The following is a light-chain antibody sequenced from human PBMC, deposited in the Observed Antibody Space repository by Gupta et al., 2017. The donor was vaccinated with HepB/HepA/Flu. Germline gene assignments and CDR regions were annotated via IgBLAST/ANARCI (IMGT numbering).Light chain of an antibody. CDR1: QSISSY. V-gene: IGKV1-39*01. CDR2: AAS. CDR3: QHRYSTPCI. Sequence: DIQMTQSSSSLSASVGDRVTITCRASQSISSYLNWYQQKPGKAPKLLIYAASSSQSGVPSRFSGSGSGTDFTLTISRLQPEDFANYYCQHRYSTPCIFGQGTKLELK. J-gene: IGKJ2*02.